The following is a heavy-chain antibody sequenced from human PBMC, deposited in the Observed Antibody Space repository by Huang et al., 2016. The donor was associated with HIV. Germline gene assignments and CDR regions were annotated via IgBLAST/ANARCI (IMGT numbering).Heavy chain of an antibody. D-gene: IGHD6-13*01. J-gene: IGHJ5*02. Sequence: QVHLVQSGAEVRKPGSSVKVSCMASGGTFSDYGINWVRQAPGQGLEWMGGIIPMLGTENYAKKWGGRVTSSADESMRIAYMELSSLKSDDTAVYYCARDWSITAAGYNLFDLWGQGTLVTVSS. CDR3: ARDWSITAAGYNLFDL. CDR1: GGTFSDYG. CDR2: IIPMLGTE. V-gene: IGHV1-69*13.